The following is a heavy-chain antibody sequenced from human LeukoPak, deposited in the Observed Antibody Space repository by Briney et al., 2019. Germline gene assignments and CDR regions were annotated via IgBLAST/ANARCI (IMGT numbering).Heavy chain of an antibody. J-gene: IGHJ4*02. D-gene: IGHD3-9*01. Sequence: GGSLRLSCAASGFTFSSYEMNWVRQAPGKGLEWVSYISSSGSTIYYADSVKGRFTISRDNAKNSLYLQMNSLRAEDTAVYYCARDNILTGFYPNGLDYWGQGTLVTVSS. V-gene: IGHV3-48*03. CDR3: ARDNILTGFYPNGLDY. CDR2: ISSSGSTI. CDR1: GFTFSSYE.